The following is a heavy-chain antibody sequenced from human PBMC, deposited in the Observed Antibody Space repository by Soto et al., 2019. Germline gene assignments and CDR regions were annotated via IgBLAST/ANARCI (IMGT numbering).Heavy chain of an antibody. V-gene: IGHV3-53*01. CDR3: ARDVGGGDSGF. D-gene: IGHD2-21*02. J-gene: IGHJ4*02. CDR1: GFTVSSNY. CDR2: LYSGGST. Sequence: EVQLVESGGGLIQPGGSLRLSCAASGFTVSSNYMSWVRQAPGKGLEWVSLLYSGGSTYYADSAKGRFTISRDNSKNTLYLQMNNLRAEDTAVYYCARDVGGGDSGFWGQGTLVTVSS.